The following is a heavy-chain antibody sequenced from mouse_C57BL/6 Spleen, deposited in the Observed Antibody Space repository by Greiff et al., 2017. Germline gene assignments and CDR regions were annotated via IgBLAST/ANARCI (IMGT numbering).Heavy chain of an antibody. V-gene: IGHV1-52*01. J-gene: IGHJ1*03. D-gene: IGHD2-4*01. Sequence: QVQLQQPGAELVRPGSSVKLSCKASGYTFTSYWMHWVKQRPIQGLEWIGNIDPSDSETHYNQKFKDKATLTVDKSSSTAYMQLSSLTSEDSAVYYCARSGLRRYFDVWGTGTTVTVSS. CDR3: ARSGLRRYFDV. CDR2: IDPSDSET. CDR1: GYTFTSYW.